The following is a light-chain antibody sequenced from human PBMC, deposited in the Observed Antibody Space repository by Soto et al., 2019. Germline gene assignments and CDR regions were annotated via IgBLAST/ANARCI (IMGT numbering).Light chain of an antibody. CDR1: QIVSSY. J-gene: IGKJ4*01. Sequence: IVMTQSPATLSVSPGESATLSFSASQIVSSYLAWYQQRPGHAPRLLIYDVSTRATGIPARFSGSGSGTEFTLTISSLQSEDFAVYYCQHYNNWPLTFGGGTKVDI. CDR3: QHYNNWPLT. V-gene: IGKV3-15*01. CDR2: DVS.